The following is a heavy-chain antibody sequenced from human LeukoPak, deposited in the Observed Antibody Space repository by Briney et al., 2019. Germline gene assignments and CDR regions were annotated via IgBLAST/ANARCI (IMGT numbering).Heavy chain of an antibody. CDR3: ARQHYDSSGYYFFDY. CDR1: GGSISSYY. Sequence: PETLSLTCTVSGGSISSYYWSWIRQPPGKGLEWIGYIYYSGSTNYNPSLKSRVTISVDTSKNQFSLKLSSVTAADTAVYYCARQHYDSSGYYFFDYWGQGTLVTVSS. D-gene: IGHD3-22*01. J-gene: IGHJ4*02. V-gene: IGHV4-59*01. CDR2: IYYSGST.